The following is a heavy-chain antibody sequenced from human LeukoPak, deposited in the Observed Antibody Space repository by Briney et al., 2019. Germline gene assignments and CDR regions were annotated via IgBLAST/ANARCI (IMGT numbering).Heavy chain of an antibody. CDR3: ARRGDGGRSFDY. J-gene: IGHJ4*02. CDR1: GFTVSSSY. D-gene: IGHD4-23*01. CDR2: IYSGGTT. V-gene: IGHV3-53*01. Sequence: GGSLRLSCAASGFTVSSSYMNWVRQAPGKGLEWVSLIYSGGTTYYADSVKGRFTISRDNSKNTLYLQMNSLRAEDTAVHYCARRGDGGRSFDYWGQGTLVTVSS.